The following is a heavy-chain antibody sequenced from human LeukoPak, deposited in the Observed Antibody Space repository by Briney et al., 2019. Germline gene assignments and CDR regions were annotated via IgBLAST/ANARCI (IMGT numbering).Heavy chain of an antibody. J-gene: IGHJ4*02. CDR1: GGSISSGDNY. D-gene: IGHD3-22*01. Sequence: PSETLSLTCTVSGGSISSGDNYWSWTRQPPGKGLEWIGYILYSGNTYYNSSLKSRVILSVDTSKNQFSLKLRSVTAADTAVYYCARGSNYYDSSGYFDYWGQGTLVTVSS. CDR3: ARGSNYYDSSGYFDY. V-gene: IGHV4-30-4*01. CDR2: ILYSGNT.